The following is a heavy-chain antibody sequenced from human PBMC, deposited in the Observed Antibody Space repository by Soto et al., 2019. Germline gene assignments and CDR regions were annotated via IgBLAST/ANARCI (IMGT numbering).Heavy chain of an antibody. V-gene: IGHV4-59*01. J-gene: IGHJ4*02. Sequence: QVQLQESGPGLVKPSETLSLTCTVSGGSISSYYWSWIRQPPGKGLEWIGYIYYSGSTNYNPSLKSRVTISVDTSKNQFSLKLSSVTAADTAVYYCARVDRPMGLADYWGQGTLVTVSS. CDR2: IYYSGST. D-gene: IGHD3-16*01. CDR1: GGSISSYY. CDR3: ARVDRPMGLADY.